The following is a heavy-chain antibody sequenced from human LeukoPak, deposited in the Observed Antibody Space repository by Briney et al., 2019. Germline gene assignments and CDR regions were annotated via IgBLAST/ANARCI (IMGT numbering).Heavy chain of an antibody. Sequence: ASVKVSCKTSGYIFTNYDINWVRQAPGQGLEWMGWISPYNGDTKYAQKFQDRVTMSTDTSTSTTYIELRSLGSDDTAVYYCTRATGGLSNYWGQGTLVTVSS. D-gene: IGHD1-1*01. V-gene: IGHV1-18*04. CDR1: GYIFTNYD. CDR3: TRATGGLSNY. J-gene: IGHJ4*02. CDR2: ISPYNGDT.